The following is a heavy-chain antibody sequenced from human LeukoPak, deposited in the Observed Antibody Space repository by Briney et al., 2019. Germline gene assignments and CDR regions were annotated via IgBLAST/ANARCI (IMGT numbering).Heavy chain of an antibody. CDR3: ARAARRWLQSINFDY. D-gene: IGHD5-24*01. J-gene: IGHJ4*02. V-gene: IGHV4-34*01. Sequence: SSETLSLTCAVYGGSFSGYYWSWIRQPPGKGLEWIGEINHSGSTNYNPSLKSRVTISVDTSRNQFSLKLSSVTAADTAVYYCARAARRWLQSINFDYWGQGTLVTVSS. CDR1: GGSFSGYY. CDR2: INHSGST.